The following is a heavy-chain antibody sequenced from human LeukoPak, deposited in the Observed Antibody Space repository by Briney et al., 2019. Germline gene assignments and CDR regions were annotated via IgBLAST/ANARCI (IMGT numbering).Heavy chain of an antibody. J-gene: IGHJ1*01. CDR1: GFTFSSYG. D-gene: IGHD2-15*01. Sequence: SGGSLRLSCAASGFTFSSYGMHWVRQAPGKGLEWVAVISYDGSNKYYADSVKGRFTISRDNAKNKLYLQMNSLRVEDTAVYYCAKARRPVVAATPDDHDREYFQHWGQGTLVTVSS. V-gene: IGHV3-30*18. CDR3: AKARRPVVAATPDDHDREYFQH. CDR2: ISYDGSNK.